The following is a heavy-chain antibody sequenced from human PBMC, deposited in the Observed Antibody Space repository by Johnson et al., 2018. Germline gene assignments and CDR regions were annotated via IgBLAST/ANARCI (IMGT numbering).Heavy chain of an antibody. J-gene: IGHJ6*02. V-gene: IGHV3-30*03. CDR3: ASEMGIIRANYYDYGMDV. CDR2: ISYDGSNK. CDR1: GITFSSYG. Sequence: QVQLVESRGGVVQPGRSLRLSCAASGITFSSYGMHWVRQAPGKGLEWVAVISYDGSNKYYADSVKGRFTISRDNSKNTLYLQMNNLRAEDRAVYYCASEMGIIRANYYDYGMDVWGQGTTVTVSS. D-gene: IGHD3-3*01.